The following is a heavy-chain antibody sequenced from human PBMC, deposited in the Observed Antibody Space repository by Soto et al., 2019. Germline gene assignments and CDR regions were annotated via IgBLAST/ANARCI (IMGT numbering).Heavy chain of an antibody. V-gene: IGHV3-23*01. CDR2: ISGSGRYT. Sequence: GGSLRLSXAASGFTFDSCVMSWVRQAPGKGLEWLSLISGSGRYTDYADSVKGRFTISRDNSKNTLYLEMNSLRVEDTALYYCAKDPPSERMQPDYGMDVWGLGTTVTVSS. J-gene: IGHJ6*02. CDR1: GFTFDSCV. D-gene: IGHD6-13*01. CDR3: AKDPPSERMQPDYGMDV.